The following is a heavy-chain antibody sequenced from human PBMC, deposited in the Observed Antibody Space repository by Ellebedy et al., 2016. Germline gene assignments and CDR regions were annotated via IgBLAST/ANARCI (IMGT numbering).Heavy chain of an antibody. CDR2: ISSSSSYI. J-gene: IGHJ4*02. CDR1: GFTFSRYH. D-gene: IGHD6-19*01. V-gene: IGHV3-21*01. Sequence: GESLKISCAASGFTFSRYHMNWVRQAPGKGLEWVSSISSSSSYIYYADSVKGRFTISRDNAKNSLYLQMNSLRAEDTAVYYCARDLHSSGWQYEYWGQGTLVTVSS. CDR3: ARDLHSSGWQYEY.